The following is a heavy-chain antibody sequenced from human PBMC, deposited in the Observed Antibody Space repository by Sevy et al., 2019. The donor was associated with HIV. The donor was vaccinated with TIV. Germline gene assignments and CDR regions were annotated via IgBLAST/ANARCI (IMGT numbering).Heavy chain of an antibody. V-gene: IGHV3-23*01. CDR1: GFIFGTYA. CDR2: ISGSGGST. CDR3: AKGDRTFYGMDV. Sequence: GGSLRLSCAASGFIFGTYAMSWVRQAPGKGLEWVSAISGSGGSTYYADSLKGRFTNCRDNSKKKLYLQMNSLRAEDTAVYYCAKGDRTFYGMDVWGQGTTVTVSS. J-gene: IGHJ6*02.